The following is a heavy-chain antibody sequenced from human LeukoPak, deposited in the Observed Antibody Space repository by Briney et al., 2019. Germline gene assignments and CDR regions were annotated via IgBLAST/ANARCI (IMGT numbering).Heavy chain of an antibody. Sequence: QAGGSLRLSCAASGFTFSSYAMSWVRRAPGKGLEWVSAISGSGGGTYYADSVRGRFTISRDTSKNTLYLQMNSLRAEDTAVYYCAREGSSWTGLFDYWGQGTLVTVSS. CDR2: ISGSGGGT. V-gene: IGHV3-23*01. J-gene: IGHJ4*02. D-gene: IGHD6-13*01. CDR3: AREGSSWTGLFDY. CDR1: GFTFSSYA.